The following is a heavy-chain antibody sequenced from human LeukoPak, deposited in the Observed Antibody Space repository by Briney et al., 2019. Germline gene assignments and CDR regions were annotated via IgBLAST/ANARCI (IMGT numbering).Heavy chain of an antibody. J-gene: IGHJ4*02. CDR1: GFTFSDYY. Sequence: GGSLRLSCAASGFTFSDYYMSWIRQAPGKGLEWVSYISSSGSTIYYADSVKGRFTISRDNAKNSLYLQMNSLRAEDTAVYYCERDSLDRNSSGYPGFDYWGQGTLVTVSS. D-gene: IGHD3-22*01. CDR3: ERDSLDRNSSGYPGFDY. V-gene: IGHV3-11*01. CDR2: ISSSGSTI.